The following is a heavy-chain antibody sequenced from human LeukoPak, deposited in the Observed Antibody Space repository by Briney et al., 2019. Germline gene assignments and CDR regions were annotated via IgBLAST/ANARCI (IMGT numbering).Heavy chain of an antibody. J-gene: IGHJ5*02. CDR2: INPNSGGT. CDR1: GYTFTGYY. Sequence: ASVKVSCKASGYTFTGYYMYWVRQAPGQGLEWMGWINPNSGGTNYAQKFQGRVTMTRDTSISTAYMELSRLRSDDTAVYYCARVFTYYYGSGSYFGAFDPWGQGTLVTVSS. D-gene: IGHD3-10*01. CDR3: ARVFTYYYGSGSYFGAFDP. V-gene: IGHV1-2*02.